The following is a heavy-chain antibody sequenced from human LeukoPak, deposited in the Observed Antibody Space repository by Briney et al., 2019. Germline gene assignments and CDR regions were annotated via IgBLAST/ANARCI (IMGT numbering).Heavy chain of an antibody. CDR3: ARVEDYDILTGFDY. CDR2: ISSSSSYI. V-gene: IGHV3-21*01. J-gene: IGHJ4*02. Sequence: GGSLRLSCAASGFTVTNAWMNWVRQAPGKGLEWVSSISSSSSYIYYADSVKGRFTISRDNAKNSLYLQMNSLRAEDTAVYYCARVEDYDILTGFDYWGQGTLVTVSS. D-gene: IGHD3-9*01. CDR1: GFTVTNAW.